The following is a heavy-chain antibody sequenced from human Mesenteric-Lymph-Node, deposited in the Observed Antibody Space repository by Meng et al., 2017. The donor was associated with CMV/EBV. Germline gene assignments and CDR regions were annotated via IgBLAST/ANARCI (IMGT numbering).Heavy chain of an antibody. J-gene: IGHJ5*02. D-gene: IGHD4/OR15-4a*01. V-gene: IGHV1-2*02. CDR1: GYTFSGYY. Sequence: ASVKVSCKASGYTFSGYYMHWVRQAPGQGFEWLGYINPYNGGTNYAQKFQGRVTMTRDTSINTAYMELTSLTSDDAAVYYCARGEDSPDYDAWGQGTLVTVSS. CDR3: ARGEDSPDYDA. CDR2: INPYNGGT.